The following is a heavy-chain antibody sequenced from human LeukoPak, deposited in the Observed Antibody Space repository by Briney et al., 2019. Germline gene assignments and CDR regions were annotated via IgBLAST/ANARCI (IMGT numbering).Heavy chain of an antibody. Sequence: PGGSLRLSCAASGFTFSSYAMHWVRQAPAKGLEWVAVISYDGSNKYYADSVKGRFTISRDNSKNTLYLQMNSLRAEDTAVYYCARASSYATFDYWGQGTLVTVSS. CDR3: ARASSYATFDY. J-gene: IGHJ4*02. CDR1: GFTFSSYA. D-gene: IGHD2-8*01. CDR2: ISYDGSNK. V-gene: IGHV3-30*01.